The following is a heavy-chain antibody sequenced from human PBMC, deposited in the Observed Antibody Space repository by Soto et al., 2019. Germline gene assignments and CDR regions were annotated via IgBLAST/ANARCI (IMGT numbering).Heavy chain of an antibody. CDR3: ARAVAPYLGTWFDP. D-gene: IGHD3-16*01. CDR1: GGSISSGNPYS. Sequence: QLQLQESGSGLVKPSQTLSLTCAVSGGSISSGNPYSWSWIRQPPGKGLEWIGSISHTGSTSYNPSLKGRVTMSVAKSKNQFPLKLSSVTAADMAVYYCARAVAPYLGTWFDPWGQGTLVIVSS. J-gene: IGHJ5*02. CDR2: ISHTGST. V-gene: IGHV4-30-2*01.